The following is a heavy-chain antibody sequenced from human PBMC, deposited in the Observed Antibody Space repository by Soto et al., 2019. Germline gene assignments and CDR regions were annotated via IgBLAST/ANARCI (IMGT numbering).Heavy chain of an antibody. CDR1: GFTFSSYG. J-gene: IGHJ4*02. Sequence: QVQLVESGGGVVQPGRSLRLSCAASGFTFSSYGMHWVRQAPGKGLEWVAVIWYDGSNKYYADSVKGRFTISRDNSKNTLYLQMNSLRAEDTAVYYCARVVNGYSSGPGGYWGQGTLVTVSS. CDR3: ARVVNGYSSGPGGY. D-gene: IGHD6-19*01. CDR2: IWYDGSNK. V-gene: IGHV3-33*01.